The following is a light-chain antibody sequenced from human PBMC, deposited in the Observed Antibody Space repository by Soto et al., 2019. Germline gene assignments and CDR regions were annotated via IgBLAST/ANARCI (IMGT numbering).Light chain of an antibody. Sequence: EIELTQSPGTRSLSPGGRATLSCRASQSVGSRLAWYQQKPGQAPRLLISGASSRAAGIPDRFSGSGSGTDFTLTISRLEPEDLALYYCQQYVTSAITFGQGTRLEIK. J-gene: IGKJ5*01. CDR3: QQYVTSAIT. CDR2: GAS. CDR1: QSVGSR. V-gene: IGKV3-20*01.